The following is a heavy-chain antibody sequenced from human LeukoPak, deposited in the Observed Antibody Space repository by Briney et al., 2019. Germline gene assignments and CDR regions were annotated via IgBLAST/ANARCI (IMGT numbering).Heavy chain of an antibody. J-gene: IGHJ4*02. D-gene: IGHD3-22*01. CDR2: INHSGST. Sequence: SETLSLTCAVYGGSFSGYYWSWIRQPPGKGLEWIGEINHSGSTNYNPSLKSRVTISVDTSKSQFSLKLSSVTAADTAVYYCARGRKTYYDSSGLNDYWGQGTLVTVSS. CDR1: GGSFSGYY. CDR3: ARGRKTYYDSSGLNDY. V-gene: IGHV4-34*01.